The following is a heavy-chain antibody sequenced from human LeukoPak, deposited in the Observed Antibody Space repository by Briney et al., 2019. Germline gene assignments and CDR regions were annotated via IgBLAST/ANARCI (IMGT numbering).Heavy chain of an antibody. D-gene: IGHD2-15*01. V-gene: IGHV1-69*04. CDR2: IIPLLGIA. CDR3: ARAYCSGDNCYSWDLDY. Sequence: GASVKVSCKASGGTFSSYAISWVRQAPGQGLEWMGRIIPLLGIANYAQKFQGRVTITADKSTSTAFMELSSLRSEDTAVYFCARAYCSGDNCYSWDLDYWGQGTLVTVSS. CDR1: GGTFSSYA. J-gene: IGHJ4*02.